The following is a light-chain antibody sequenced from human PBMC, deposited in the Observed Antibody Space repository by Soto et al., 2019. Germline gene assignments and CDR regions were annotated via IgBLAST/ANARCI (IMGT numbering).Light chain of an antibody. CDR3: CSYAGSTRGYV. J-gene: IGLJ1*01. CDR2: EVS. V-gene: IGLV2-23*02. Sequence: QSVLTQPASVSGSPGQSITISCTGTSSDVGAYNLVSWYQQFSGKAPKLLIYEVSRWPSGISDRFSGSKSGNTASLTISGLQAEDEADYYCCSYAGSTRGYVFGTGTKLTVL. CDR1: SSDVGAYNL.